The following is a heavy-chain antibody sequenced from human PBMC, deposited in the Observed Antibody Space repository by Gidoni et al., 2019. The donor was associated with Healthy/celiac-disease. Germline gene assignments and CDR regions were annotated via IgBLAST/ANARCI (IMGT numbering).Heavy chain of an antibody. V-gene: IGHV4-4*02. D-gene: IGHD3-16*02. Sequence: QVQLQDSGPGLVTPSATLSLPCAVSGGSICRGSWWSWVRQPPVKGQQWIGEIYHSGCTNYNPSLKSRVTISVDKSKNQFSLKLSSVTAADTAVYYCARETDYIWGSYRHLGYFDYWGQGTLVTVSS. CDR1: GGSICRGSW. CDR3: ARETDYIWGSYRHLGYFDY. CDR2: IYHSGCT. J-gene: IGHJ4*02.